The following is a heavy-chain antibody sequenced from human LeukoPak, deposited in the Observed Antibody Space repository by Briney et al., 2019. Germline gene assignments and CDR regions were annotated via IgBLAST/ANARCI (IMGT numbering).Heavy chain of an antibody. CDR3: VRHPGSYNVLTGYSYYFDY. D-gene: IGHD3-9*01. V-gene: IGHV3-7*01. Sequence: PGGSLRLSCVGSGFTFGSYWMSWVRQAPGKGLEWVANIKHDGSDHSYADSVAGRFTISRDNAKNSLYLEMSSLRAEDAAVYFCVRHPGSYNVLTGYSYYFDYWGQGTLVTVSS. CDR1: GFTFGSYW. CDR2: IKHDGSDH. J-gene: IGHJ4*02.